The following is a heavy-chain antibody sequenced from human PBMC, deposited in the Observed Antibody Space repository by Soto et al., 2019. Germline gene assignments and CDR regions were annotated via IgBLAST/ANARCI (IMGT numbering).Heavy chain of an antibody. V-gene: IGHV4-61*08. D-gene: IGHD3-9*01. J-gene: IGHJ4*02. CDR2: MYYSVST. CDR3: ARTHFDILTGYYKSVGYFDY. CDR1: GGSISSGGYS. Sequence: PSETLSLTCAVSGGSISSGGYSWSWIRQPPGKGLEWIGYMYYSVSTNYNPSLKSRVTISTDRSKNQFSLKLSSVTAADTAVYYCARTHFDILTGYYKSVGYFDYWGQGTLVTVSS.